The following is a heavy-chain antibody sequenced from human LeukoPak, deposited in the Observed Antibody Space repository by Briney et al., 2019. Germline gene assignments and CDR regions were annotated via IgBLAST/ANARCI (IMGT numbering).Heavy chain of an antibody. J-gene: IGHJ4*02. D-gene: IGHD3-22*01. V-gene: IGHV4-34*01. CDR2: INHSGST. CDR1: GGSFSGYY. CDR3: ARERYYYDSSGYYYVVDY. Sequence: SETLSLTCAVYGGSFSGYYWSWIRQPPGKGLEWIGEINHSGSTNYNPSLKSRVTISVDTSKNQFSLKLSSVTAADTAVYYCARERYYYDSSGYYYVVDYWGQGTLVTVSS.